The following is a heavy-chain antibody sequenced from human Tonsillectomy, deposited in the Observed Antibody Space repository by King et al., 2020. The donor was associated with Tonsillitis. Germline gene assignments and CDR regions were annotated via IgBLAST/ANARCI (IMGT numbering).Heavy chain of an antibody. Sequence: VQLVESGAEVMKPGSSVKGSCKASGGTFSSYSISLMRQAPGKGLEWMGGIIPMFGTANYAQKFQGRVTITADESTGTAYMELTTLRSEDSAVYYCASADYGGNSRYFDYWGQGTLVTVSS. J-gene: IGHJ4*02. V-gene: IGHV1-69*01. CDR3: ASADYGGNSRYFDY. CDR2: IIPMFGTA. CDR1: GGTFSSYS. D-gene: IGHD4-23*01.